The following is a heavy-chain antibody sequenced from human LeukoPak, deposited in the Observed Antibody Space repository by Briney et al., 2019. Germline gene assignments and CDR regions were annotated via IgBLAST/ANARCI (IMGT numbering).Heavy chain of an antibody. CDR2: IYYSGST. CDR1: GDSISSYY. J-gene: IGHJ4*02. CDR3: ARGRSYFDY. Sequence: SETLSLTCTVSGDSISSYYWSWIRQPPGKGLEWIGYIYYSGSTNYNPSLKSRVTISVDTSKTQFSLRLNSVTAADTAVYYCARGRSYFDYWGQGTLVTVSS. V-gene: IGHV4-59*01.